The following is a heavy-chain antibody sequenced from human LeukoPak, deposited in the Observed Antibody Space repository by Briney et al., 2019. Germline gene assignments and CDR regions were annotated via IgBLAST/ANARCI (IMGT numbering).Heavy chain of an antibody. Sequence: GGSLRLSCAASGFTFSSYAMSWVRQAPGKGLEWVSAISGSGGSTYYADSVKGRFTISRDNSKNTLYLQMNSLRAEDTAIYYCAKALRYSSGYYFDYWGQGTLVTVSS. J-gene: IGHJ4*02. D-gene: IGHD6-19*01. V-gene: IGHV3-23*01. CDR2: ISGSGGST. CDR1: GFTFSSYA. CDR3: AKALRYSSGYYFDY.